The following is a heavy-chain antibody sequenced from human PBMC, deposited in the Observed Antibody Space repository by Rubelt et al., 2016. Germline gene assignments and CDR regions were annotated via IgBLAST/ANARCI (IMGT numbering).Heavy chain of an antibody. CDR2: LNHSGST. V-gene: IGHV4-34*01. CDR3: ARVTSSYYFDY. CDR1: GGSFSGYY. Sequence: QVQLQQWGAGLLKPSETLSLTCAVYGGSFSGYYWSWIRQPPGKGLEWIGELNHSGSTNYNPSLKSRGTISVDTSKNQFSLKLSSVTAADTAVYYCARVTSSYYFDYWGQGTLVTVSS. J-gene: IGHJ4*02.